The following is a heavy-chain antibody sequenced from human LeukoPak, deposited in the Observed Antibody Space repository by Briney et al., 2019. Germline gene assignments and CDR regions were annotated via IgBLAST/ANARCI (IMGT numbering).Heavy chain of an antibody. Sequence: PGGSLRLSCAASGFTFSSYWMSWVRQAPGKGLEWVANIKQDGSEKYYVDSVKGRFTISRDNAKNSLYLQMNSLRAEDTAEYYCARVPLWFGKTIFDYWGQGTLVTVSS. CDR3: ARVPLWFGKTIFDY. V-gene: IGHV3-7*03. CDR2: IKQDGSEK. CDR1: GFTFSSYW. J-gene: IGHJ4*02. D-gene: IGHD3-10*01.